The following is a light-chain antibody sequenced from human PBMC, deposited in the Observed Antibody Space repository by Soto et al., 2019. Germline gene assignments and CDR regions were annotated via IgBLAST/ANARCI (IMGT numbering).Light chain of an antibody. CDR3: QSYDASLSGPV. CDR1: NSNIGAGYD. Sequence: QSVLTQPPSVSGAPGQRVTMSCAGSNSNIGAGYDVHWYQQFPGTAPKVLIERDNNRASGVPDRFSASKSGTSGSLVITGLQVEDEADYYCQSYDASLSGPVFGGGTKVTVL. J-gene: IGLJ3*02. CDR2: RDN. V-gene: IGLV1-40*01.